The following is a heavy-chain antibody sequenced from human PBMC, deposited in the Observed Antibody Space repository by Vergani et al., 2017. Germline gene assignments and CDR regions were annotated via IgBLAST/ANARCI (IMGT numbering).Heavy chain of an antibody. Sequence: EVQLVQSGAEVKKPGESLKISCKGSGYSFTSYWIGWVRQMPGKGLEWMGIIYPGDSDTRYSPSFQGQVTISADKSISTAYLQWSSLKASDTAMYYCARETYYDFWSGLYDALDIWGQGTMVTVSS. CDR2: IYPGDSDT. V-gene: IGHV5-51*01. CDR1: GYSFTSYW. D-gene: IGHD3-3*01. CDR3: ARETYYDFWSGLYDALDI. J-gene: IGHJ3*02.